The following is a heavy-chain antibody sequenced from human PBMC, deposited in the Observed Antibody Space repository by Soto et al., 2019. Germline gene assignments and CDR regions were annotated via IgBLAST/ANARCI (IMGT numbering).Heavy chain of an antibody. J-gene: IGHJ5*02. Sequence: PSETLSLTCTVSGGSISSGGYYWSWVRQTPGKGLEWIGETYHSGTTNYNPSLKTRVTISIDKSKNQFSLKMNSVTAADTAVYYCAREVNSSPARGPNWFDPWGQGTLVTVSS. V-gene: IGHV4-39*07. CDR3: AREVNSSPARGPNWFDP. D-gene: IGHD6-13*01. CDR1: GGSISSGGYY. CDR2: TYHSGTT.